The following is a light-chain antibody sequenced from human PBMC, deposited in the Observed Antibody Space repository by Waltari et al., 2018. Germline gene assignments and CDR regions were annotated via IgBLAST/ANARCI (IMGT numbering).Light chain of an antibody. V-gene: IGKV1-5*03. CDR2: KAS. CDR1: QSISNY. J-gene: IGKJ2*01. CDR3: QQYNTYSS. Sequence: DIQLTQSPSTLSASVGDRVTITCRASQSISNYLAWYQQKPGKAPNLLIYKASILKSGVSSRFSGSGSGTQFTHTISSLQPGDFATYFCQQYNTYSSFGQGTKLEIK.